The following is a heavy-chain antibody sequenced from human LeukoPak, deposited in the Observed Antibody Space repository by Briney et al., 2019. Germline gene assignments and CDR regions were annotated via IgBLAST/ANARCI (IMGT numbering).Heavy chain of an antibody. CDR3: ASSGTASRGAMDV. CDR2: IYSGGST. D-gene: IGHD1-1*01. Sequence: AGSLRLSCAASGLTGSSNFMTWVRQAPGKGLEWVSAIYSGGSTFYADSVRGRFNISRDNSRKTMFLQMSSLRVEDAGVYYCASSGTASRGAMDVWGQGTTVTVSS. V-gene: IGHV3-66*01. CDR1: GLTGSSNF. J-gene: IGHJ6*02.